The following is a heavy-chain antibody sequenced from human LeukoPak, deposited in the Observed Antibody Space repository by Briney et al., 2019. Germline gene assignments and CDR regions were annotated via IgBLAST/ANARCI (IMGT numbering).Heavy chain of an antibody. CDR1: GYTFTRNY. D-gene: IGHD7-27*01. CDR3: ARGDGDGPARRAFDI. CDR2: INPTSGDT. J-gene: IGHJ3*02. Sequence: ASVKASCKASGYTFTRNYMHWVRQAPGQGLEWMGWINPTSGDTNYVQKFQGRVIMTRDTSISTAYMELSRVRSDDTAVYYCARGDGDGPARRAFDIWGQGTMVTVAS. V-gene: IGHV1-2*02.